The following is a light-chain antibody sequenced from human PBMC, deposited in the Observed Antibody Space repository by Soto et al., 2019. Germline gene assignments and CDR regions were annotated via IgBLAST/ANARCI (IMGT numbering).Light chain of an antibody. Sequence: QSALTQPASVSGSPGQSITISCTGTSSDIGRYDYVSWYQQLPGKAPKLIISRVINRPSGVSDRFSGSKSGNSASLSISGLQPEDEAGYFCGSYTSATTWVFGGGTKLTVL. CDR1: SSDIGRYDY. CDR3: GSYTSATTWV. CDR2: RVI. V-gene: IGLV2-14*03. J-gene: IGLJ3*02.